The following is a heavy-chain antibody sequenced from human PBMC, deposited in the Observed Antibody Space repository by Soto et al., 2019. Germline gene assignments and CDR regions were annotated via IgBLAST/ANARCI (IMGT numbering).Heavy chain of an antibody. V-gene: IGHV1-2*04. Sequence: ASVKVSCKASGYTFTGYYMHWVRQAPGQGLEWMGWINPNSGGTNYAQKFQGWVTMTRDTSISTAYMELSRLRSDDTAVYYCARDKIAAAGTLGYWGQGTLVTVSS. J-gene: IGHJ4*02. CDR1: GYTFTGYY. D-gene: IGHD6-13*01. CDR3: ARDKIAAAGTLGY. CDR2: INPNSGGT.